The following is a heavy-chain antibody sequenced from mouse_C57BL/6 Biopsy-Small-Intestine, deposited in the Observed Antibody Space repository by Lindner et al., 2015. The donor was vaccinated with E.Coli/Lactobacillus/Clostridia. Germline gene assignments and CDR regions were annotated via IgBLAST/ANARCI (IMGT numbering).Heavy chain of an antibody. Sequence: QREESGGGLVKPGGSRKLSCAASGFTFSDYGMHWVRQAPEKGLEWVAYISSGSSTIYYADTVKGRFTISRDNAKNTLFLQMTSLRSEDTAMYYCARVYSYYSYDEGNAMDYWGQGTSVTVSS. J-gene: IGHJ4*01. D-gene: IGHD2-12*01. V-gene: IGHV5-17*01. CDR3: ARVYSYYSYDEGNAMDY. CDR1: GFTFSDYG. CDR2: ISSGSSTI.